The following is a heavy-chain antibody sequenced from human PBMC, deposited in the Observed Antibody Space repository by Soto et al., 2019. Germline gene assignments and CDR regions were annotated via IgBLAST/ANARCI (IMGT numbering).Heavy chain of an antibody. Sequence: QVQLQQWGEGLLKPSETLSLTCAVYGGSFSGYYWTWIRQPPGTGLEWIGEINHSGSTNYNPSLKSRVTIPVDTSKNQFSLKLTSVSAADTAVYYCARDKITGLFDYWGQGTLVTVSS. D-gene: IGHD2-8*02. CDR3: ARDKITGLFDY. V-gene: IGHV4-34*01. J-gene: IGHJ4*02. CDR1: GGSFSGYY. CDR2: INHSGST.